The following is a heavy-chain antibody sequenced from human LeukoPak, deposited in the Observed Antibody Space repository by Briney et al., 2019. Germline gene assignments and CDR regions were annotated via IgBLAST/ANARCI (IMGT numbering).Heavy chain of an antibody. CDR2: IYSGGST. Sequence: GGSLRLSCAASGFTFSGYWMHWVRQAPGKGLEWVSVIYSGGSTYYADSVKGRFTISRDNSKNTLYLQMNSLRAEDTAVYYCAGELLAAFDIWGQGTMVTVSS. J-gene: IGHJ3*02. CDR1: GFTFSGYW. CDR3: AGELLAAFDI. D-gene: IGHD1-26*01. V-gene: IGHV3-66*01.